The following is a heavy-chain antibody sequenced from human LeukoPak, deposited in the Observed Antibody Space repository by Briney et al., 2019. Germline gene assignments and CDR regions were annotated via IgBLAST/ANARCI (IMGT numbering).Heavy chain of an antibody. Sequence: GASVKVSCKASGYTFTSYDINWVRQATGQGLEWMGWMNPNSGSTGYAQKFQGRVTITRNTSISTAYMELSGLRSEDTAVYYCARGRSTGYPHYFEYWGQGTLVTVPS. V-gene: IGHV1-8*03. D-gene: IGHD5-12*01. CDR1: GYTFTSYD. CDR2: MNPNSGST. CDR3: ARGRSTGYPHYFEY. J-gene: IGHJ4*02.